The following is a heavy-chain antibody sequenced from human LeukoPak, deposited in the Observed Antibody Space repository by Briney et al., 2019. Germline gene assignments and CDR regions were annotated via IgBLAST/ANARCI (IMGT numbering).Heavy chain of an antibody. CDR3: ARIGRGWTYYCDY. Sequence: SETLSLTCTVSGGSISSSTYYWGWIRQPPGKGLEWIGSIYYSGSTYYNPSLKSRVTISVDTSKNQFSLKLNSVTAADTAVYYCARIGRGWTYYCDYWGQGTLVTVSS. V-gene: IGHV4-39*07. CDR1: GGSISSSTYY. D-gene: IGHD6-19*01. J-gene: IGHJ4*02. CDR2: IYYSGST.